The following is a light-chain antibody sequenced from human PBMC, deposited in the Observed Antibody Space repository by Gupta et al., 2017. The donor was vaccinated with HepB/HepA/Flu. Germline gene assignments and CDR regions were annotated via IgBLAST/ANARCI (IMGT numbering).Light chain of an antibody. CDR3: QSADSSGTYPA. CDR1: ALPKQY. CDR2: KDN. Sequence: SYELTQPPSVSVSPGQTARITCSGEALPKQYASWYQQRPGQAPVLVIYKDNERPSGIPERFSGSSSGTTVTLTISGVQAEDEADYYGQSADSSGTYPAFGGGPKLTV. J-gene: IGLJ3*02. V-gene: IGLV3-25*03.